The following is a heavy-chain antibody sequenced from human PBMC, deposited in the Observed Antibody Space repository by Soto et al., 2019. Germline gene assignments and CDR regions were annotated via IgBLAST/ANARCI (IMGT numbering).Heavy chain of an antibody. CDR3: TRVYEVVVAATPFYYYYYGMDV. Sequence: GGSLRLSCTASGFTFGDYAMSWFRQAPGKGLEWVGFIRSKAYGGTTEYAASVKGRFTISRDDSKSIAYLQMSSLKTEDTAVYYCTRVYEVVVAATPFYYYYYGMDVWGQGTTVTVSS. V-gene: IGHV3-49*03. CDR2: IRSKAYGGTT. D-gene: IGHD2-15*01. CDR1: GFTFGDYA. J-gene: IGHJ6*02.